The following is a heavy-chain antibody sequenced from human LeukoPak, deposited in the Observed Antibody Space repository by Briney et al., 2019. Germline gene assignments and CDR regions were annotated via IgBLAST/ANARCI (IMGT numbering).Heavy chain of an antibody. CDR1: GDSVSSSTAS. CDR2: TYYRSKWYY. Sequence: SQTLSLTCAISGDSVSSSTASWTWIRQSPSRGLEWLGRTYYRSKWYYDYAVSVKSRIIINPDTSKNQFSLQLNSVTPKDTAVYYCAGGVPTPAFEIWGQGTMVTVSS. CDR3: AGGVPTPAFEI. V-gene: IGHV6-1*01. J-gene: IGHJ3*02.